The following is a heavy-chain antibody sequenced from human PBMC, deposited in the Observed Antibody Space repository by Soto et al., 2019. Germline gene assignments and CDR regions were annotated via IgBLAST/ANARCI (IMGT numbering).Heavy chain of an antibody. Sequence: QVQLVESGGGVVQPGRSLRLSCAASGFTFSSHAMHWVRQAPGKGLEWVAVISYDGTNEYYADSVKGRFTISRDNSKNTLYLQINSLRAEDTAVYYCARGGYCITTTCHLDYWGQGTLVTVSS. J-gene: IGHJ4*02. D-gene: IGHD2-2*01. CDR1: GFTFSSHA. CDR3: ARGGYCITTTCHLDY. V-gene: IGHV3-30-3*01. CDR2: ISYDGTNE.